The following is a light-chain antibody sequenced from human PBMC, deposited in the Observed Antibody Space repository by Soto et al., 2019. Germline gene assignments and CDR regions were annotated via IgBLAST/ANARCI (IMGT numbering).Light chain of an antibody. CDR2: GVT. Sequence: QSALTQPASVSGSPGQSVTISCTGTISDFGGYNYVSCYQQHPGEAPKLILYGVTNRPSGISHRFSGSKSRNTASLTVSGLQAEYEADSDCISYTTDRTYVFRTGTKVTVL. CDR3: ISYTTDRTYV. J-gene: IGLJ1*01. V-gene: IGLV2-14*01. CDR1: ISDFGGYNY.